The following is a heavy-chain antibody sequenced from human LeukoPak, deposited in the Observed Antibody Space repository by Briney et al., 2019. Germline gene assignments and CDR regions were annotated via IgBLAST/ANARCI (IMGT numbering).Heavy chain of an antibody. J-gene: IGHJ4*02. CDR1: GYTFTNYS. CDR2: ISGDNVNT. CDR3: ARDCDRSSFYCY. Sequence: ASVKVSCQPSGYTFTNYSISEVGQAPGQGLEWMGWISGDNVNTNYAQKVQGRVTMTTDTSTSTAYVELRSLRSDDMAVYYCARDCDRSSFYCYWGQGTLVTVSS. D-gene: IGHD3-22*01. V-gene: IGHV1-18*03.